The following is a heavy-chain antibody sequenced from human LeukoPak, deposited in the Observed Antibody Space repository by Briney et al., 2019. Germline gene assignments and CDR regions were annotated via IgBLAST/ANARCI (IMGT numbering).Heavy chain of an antibody. J-gene: IGHJ4*02. CDR3: ARIGYKSSSFDY. CDR1: GFTFSSYW. V-gene: IGHV3-7*01. D-gene: IGHD6-13*01. CDR2: IKEDGSDK. Sequence: GGSLRLSCAASGFTFSSYWMSWVRQAPGKGLEWVANIKEDGSDKHYVDSLKGRFTISRDNAQNSLYVQLNSLRAEDTAVYYCARIGYKSSSFDYWGQGTLVTVSS.